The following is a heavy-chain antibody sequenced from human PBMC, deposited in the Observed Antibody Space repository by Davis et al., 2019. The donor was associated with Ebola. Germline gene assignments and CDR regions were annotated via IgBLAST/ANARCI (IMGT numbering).Heavy chain of an antibody. Sequence: PSETLSLTCAVYGGSFSGYYWSWIRQPPGKGLEWIGEINHSGSTNYNPSLKSRVTISVDTSKNQFSLKLSSVTAADTAVYYCARGRLTYYYDSSGYWTDYFDYWGQGTLVTVSS. D-gene: IGHD3-22*01. J-gene: IGHJ4*02. V-gene: IGHV4-34*01. CDR2: INHSGST. CDR1: GGSFSGYY. CDR3: ARGRLTYYYDSSGYWTDYFDY.